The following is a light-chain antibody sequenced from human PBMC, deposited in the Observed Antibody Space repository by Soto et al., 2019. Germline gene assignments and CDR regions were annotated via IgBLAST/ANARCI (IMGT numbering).Light chain of an antibody. V-gene: IGKV3-15*01. CDR3: QQYNNWPPWAF. J-gene: IGKJ3*01. CDR2: GAS. Sequence: EIVMTQSPATLSVSPGERATISCRASQSVSSNLAWYQQKPGQAPRLLIYGASTRATVIPARFSGSGSGTEFTLTISSLQSEDFAVYYCQQYNNWPPWAFFGPGTKVDIK. CDR1: QSVSSN.